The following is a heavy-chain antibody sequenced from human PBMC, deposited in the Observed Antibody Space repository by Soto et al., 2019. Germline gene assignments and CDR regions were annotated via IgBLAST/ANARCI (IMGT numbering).Heavy chain of an antibody. Sequence: EVQLVESGGGLVQPGGSLRLSCVASGFKFDYYWMHWVRQAPGGGLMWISRLQTDGSHPAYADSVKGRFTISRDNTKNTLYLQLNNLRVEDTAVSYCARGGEPYYWGQGTLVTVSS. CDR3: ARGGEPYY. V-gene: IGHV3-74*01. D-gene: IGHD3-16*01. CDR1: GFKFDYYW. J-gene: IGHJ4*02. CDR2: LQTDGSHP.